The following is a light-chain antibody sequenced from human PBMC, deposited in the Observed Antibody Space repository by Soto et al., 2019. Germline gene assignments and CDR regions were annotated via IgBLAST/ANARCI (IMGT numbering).Light chain of an antibody. Sequence: EILLTQSPGTLSLSPGERATLSCRASQSVSSSYSAWFQQKPGQATRLIIYGASSRAAGIPDRFSGSGSGTEFTPTLRSLQSEDFAVYYCQQYNNWPQITFGQGTRLEI. J-gene: IGKJ5*01. CDR2: GAS. CDR3: QQYNNWPQIT. CDR1: QSVSSSY. V-gene: IGKV3-20*01.